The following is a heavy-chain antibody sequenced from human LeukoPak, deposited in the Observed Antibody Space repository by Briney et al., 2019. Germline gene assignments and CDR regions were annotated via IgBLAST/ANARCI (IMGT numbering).Heavy chain of an antibody. V-gene: IGHV4-34*01. Sequence: SETLSLTCAVYGGSFSGYYWSWIRQPPGKGLEWIGEINHSGSTNYNPSLKSRVTISVDTSKNQFSLKLSSVTAADTAVYYCASGRGGEQWLDSDSYYFDYWGQGTLVTVSS. CDR3: ASGRGGEQWLDSDSYYFDY. D-gene: IGHD6-19*01. CDR1: GGSFSGYY. J-gene: IGHJ4*02. CDR2: INHSGST.